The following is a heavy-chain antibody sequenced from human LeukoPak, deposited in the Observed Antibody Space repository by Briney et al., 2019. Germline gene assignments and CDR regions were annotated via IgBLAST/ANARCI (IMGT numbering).Heavy chain of an antibody. CDR3: STGSGHAFDI. CDR1: GFTFSSYW. Sequence: GGSLRLSCAASGFTFSSYWMHWVRQVPGKGLVWVSRINSDGSSTSYADSVKGRFTISRDNAKDTLHVQMNSLRAEDTAVYYCSTGSGHAFDIWGRGTMVTVSS. V-gene: IGHV3-74*01. J-gene: IGHJ3*02. CDR2: INSDGSST. D-gene: IGHD3-10*01.